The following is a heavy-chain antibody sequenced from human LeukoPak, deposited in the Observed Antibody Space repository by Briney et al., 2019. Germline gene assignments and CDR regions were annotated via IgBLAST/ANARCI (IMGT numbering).Heavy chain of an antibody. Sequence: SGGSLRLSCAASGFMFSNYDMHRVRQAPGKGLEYVSHISTNGGRTYYAISVKGRFTISRDNSKNTLYLQMGSLRAEDMAVYYCARGRGYIYGYDYWGQGTLVTVSS. CDR1: GFMFSNYD. CDR3: ARGRGYIYGYDY. J-gene: IGHJ4*02. D-gene: IGHD5-18*01. CDR2: ISTNGGRT. V-gene: IGHV3-64*01.